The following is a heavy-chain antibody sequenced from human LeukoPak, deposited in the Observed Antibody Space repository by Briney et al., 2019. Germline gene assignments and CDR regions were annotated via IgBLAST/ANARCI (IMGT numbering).Heavy chain of an antibody. CDR1: GGSISSYY. D-gene: IGHD3-10*01. J-gene: IGHJ6*03. Sequence: SETLSLTCTVSGGSISSYYWSWIRQPPGKGLEWIGYVYTSGSTNYNPSLKSRVTISVDTSKNQFSLKLSSVTAADTAVYYCASSDYYGSGSHYYYYMDVWGKGTTVTVSS. CDR3: ASSDYYGSGSHYYYYMDV. V-gene: IGHV4-4*09. CDR2: VYTSGST.